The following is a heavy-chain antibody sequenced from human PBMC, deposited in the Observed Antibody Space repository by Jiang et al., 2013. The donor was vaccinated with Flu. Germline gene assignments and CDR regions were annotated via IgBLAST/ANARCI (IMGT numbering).Heavy chain of an antibody. CDR1: GYSFTRYA. CDR3: ARDKYSYGASYYYHYGMDV. J-gene: IGHJ6*02. CDR2: INTNTGIP. D-gene: IGHD5-18*01. Sequence: QSGSELKEPGASVKVSCTGSGYSFTRYAVNWVRQAPGQGLEWMGWINTNTGIPTYGQGFTGRFVFSLDTSVSTAYLQISSLKAEDTAVYYCARDKYSYGASYYYHYGMDVWGQGTTVIVSS. V-gene: IGHV7-4-1*02.